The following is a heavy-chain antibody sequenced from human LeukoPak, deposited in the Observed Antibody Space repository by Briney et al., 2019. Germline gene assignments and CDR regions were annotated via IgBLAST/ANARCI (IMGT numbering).Heavy chain of an antibody. CDR1: GFTFDDYG. CDR3: AELGITMIGGV. V-gene: IGHV3-20*04. Sequence: GGSLRLSCAASGFTFDDYGISWVRQAPGKGLEWVSGINWNGGSTGYADSVKGRFTISRDNAKNSLYLQMNSLRAEDTAVYYCAELGITMIGGVWGKGTTVTISS. D-gene: IGHD3-10*02. J-gene: IGHJ6*04. CDR2: INWNGGST.